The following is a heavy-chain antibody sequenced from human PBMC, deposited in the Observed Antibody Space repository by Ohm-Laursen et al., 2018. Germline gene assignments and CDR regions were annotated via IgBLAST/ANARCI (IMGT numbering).Heavy chain of an antibody. Sequence: TLSLTCTVSGGSISSYYWSWIRQPAGKGLEWIGRIYTSGNTNYNPSLKSRVTMSADTSKNQFSLKLSSVTAADTAVYYCARGSGGGSCCDHHFDYWGQGTLVTVSS. CDR1: GGSISSYY. CDR2: IYTSGNT. CDR3: ARGSGGGSCCDHHFDY. V-gene: IGHV4-4*07. D-gene: IGHD2-15*01. J-gene: IGHJ4*02.